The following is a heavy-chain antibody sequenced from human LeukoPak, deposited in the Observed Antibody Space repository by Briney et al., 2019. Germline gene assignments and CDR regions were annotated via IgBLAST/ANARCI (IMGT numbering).Heavy chain of an antibody. CDR2: ISGSGGST. V-gene: IGHV3-23*01. J-gene: IGHJ4*02. CDR1: GFTFSSYA. Sequence: AGGSLRLSCAASGFTFSSYAMSWVRQAPGKGLEWVSAISGSGGSTYYADSVKGRFTISRGNSKNTLYLQMNSLRAEDTAVYYCAKQSWLHNDEFDYWGQGTLVTVSS. CDR3: AKQSWLHNDEFDY. D-gene: IGHD5-18*01.